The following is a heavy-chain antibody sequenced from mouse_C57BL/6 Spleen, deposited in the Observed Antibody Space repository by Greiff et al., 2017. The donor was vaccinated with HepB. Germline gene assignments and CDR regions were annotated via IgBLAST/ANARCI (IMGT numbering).Heavy chain of an antibody. CDR2: ISYDGSN. D-gene: IGHD4-1*01. V-gene: IGHV3-6*01. CDR3: VGLSYAMDY. Sequence: EVQRVESGPGLVKPSQSLSPTCSVTGYSITSGYYWNWIRQFPGNKLEWMGYISYDGSNNYNPSLKNRISITRDTSKNQFFLKLNSVTTEDTATYYCVGLSYAMDYWGQGTSVTVSS. J-gene: IGHJ4*01. CDR1: GYSITSGYY.